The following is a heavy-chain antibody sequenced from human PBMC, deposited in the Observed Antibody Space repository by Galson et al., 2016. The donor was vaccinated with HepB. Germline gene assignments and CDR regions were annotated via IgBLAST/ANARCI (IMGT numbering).Heavy chain of an antibody. CDR1: GFTFSTYP. D-gene: IGHD6-19*01. CDR2: ISNDGYYE. J-gene: IGHJ4*02. Sequence: SLRLSCAASGFTFSTYPMFWVRQAPGKGLEWMSLISNDGYYEYYADSVKGRFTISRDNSKNILYLQLKNLGPEDTAVYYCARVEPNSGWDRHYSGPGTLVTVSS. V-gene: IGHV3-30-3*01. CDR3: ARVEPNSGWDRHY.